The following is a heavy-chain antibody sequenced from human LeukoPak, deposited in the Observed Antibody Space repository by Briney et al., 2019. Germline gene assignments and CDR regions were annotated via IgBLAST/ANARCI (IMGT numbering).Heavy chain of an antibody. J-gene: IGHJ4*02. CDR3: ARPRSSSWYGPFDS. D-gene: IGHD6-19*01. Sequence: GGSLRLSCAASGFTFSRYTMHWVRQAPGKGLEWVAIISYDGSNKYYADSVKGRFTISRDNSKNTLYLQMNSLTAEDTAVYNCARPRSSSWYGPFDSWGQGTLVTVTS. CDR1: GFTFSRYT. CDR2: ISYDGSNK. V-gene: IGHV3-30-3*01.